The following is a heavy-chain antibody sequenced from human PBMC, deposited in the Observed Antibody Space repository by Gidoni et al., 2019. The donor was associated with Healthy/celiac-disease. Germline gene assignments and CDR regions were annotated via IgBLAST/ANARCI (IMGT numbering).Heavy chain of an antibody. CDR3: ARDQGGYCSSTSCQYYYYYGMDV. CDR1: GYPFTGYY. CDR2: INPNSGGT. J-gene: IGHJ6*02. V-gene: IGHV1-2*02. D-gene: IGHD2-2*01. Sequence: QVQLVQSGAEVKKPGASVKVSCKASGYPFTGYYMHLVRQAPGQGLEWMGWINPNSGGTNYAQKFQGRVTMTRDTSISTAYMELSRLRSDDTAVYYCARDQGGYCSSTSCQYYYYYGMDVWGQGTTVTVSS.